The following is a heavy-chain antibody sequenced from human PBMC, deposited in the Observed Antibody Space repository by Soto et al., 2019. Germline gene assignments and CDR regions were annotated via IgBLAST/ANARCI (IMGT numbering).Heavy chain of an antibody. Sequence: GGSLRLSCAASGFTVSSNYMSWVRQAPGEGLEWVSVIYGGGSTYYADSVKGRFTISRDNSKSTVYLELNNLSAEDTAVYHCAKNQGVELVPLATVDWFDPWGQGSVVTVSS. CDR3: AKNQGVELVPLATVDWFDP. CDR1: GFTVSSNY. D-gene: IGHD1-26*01. J-gene: IGHJ5*02. V-gene: IGHV3-53*01. CDR2: IYGGGST.